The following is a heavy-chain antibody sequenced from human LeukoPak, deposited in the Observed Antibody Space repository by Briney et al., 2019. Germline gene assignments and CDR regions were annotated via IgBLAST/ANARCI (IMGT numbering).Heavy chain of an antibody. Sequence: PSETLSLTCAVYGGSFSGYYWSWIRQPPGKGLEWIGEINHSGSTNYNPSLKSRVTISADTSKNQFSLKLSSVTAADTAVYYCARAGVSGYFDYWGQGTLVTVSS. J-gene: IGHJ4*02. CDR1: GGSFSGYY. D-gene: IGHD1-26*01. CDR3: ARAGVSGYFDY. CDR2: INHSGST. V-gene: IGHV4-34*01.